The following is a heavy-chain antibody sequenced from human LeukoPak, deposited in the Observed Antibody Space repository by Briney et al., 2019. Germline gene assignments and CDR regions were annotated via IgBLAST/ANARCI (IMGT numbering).Heavy chain of an antibody. CDR2: IIPIFGIA. CDR3: ASGGTYYYDSSAC. J-gene: IGHJ4*02. CDR1: RRTLSSYP. D-gene: IGHD3-22*01. Sequence: SVTDSCQASRRTLSSYPINWVRQPPGQGLEWMGRIIPIFGIANYAQKFQGRVTITADKSTSTAYMDLSSLRSEDTAVYYCASGGTYYYDSSACWGQGTLVTVSS. V-gene: IGHV1-69*02.